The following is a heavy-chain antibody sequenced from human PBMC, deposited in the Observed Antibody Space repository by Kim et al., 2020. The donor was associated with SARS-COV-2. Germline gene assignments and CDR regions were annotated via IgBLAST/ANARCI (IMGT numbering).Heavy chain of an antibody. CDR2: LTPIDGAT. V-gene: IGHV1-46*01. D-gene: IGHD1-26*01. CDR3: ARDTTKWSFDY. Sequence: ASVKVSCKASGYTFTNYKMHWVRQAPGQGLEWMGILTPIDGATTYAQKFQCRVTLTRDTSTSTVYMELSSLGSGDTAVYYCARDTTKWSFDYWGQGTLVTVSS. CDR1: GYTFTNYK. J-gene: IGHJ4*02.